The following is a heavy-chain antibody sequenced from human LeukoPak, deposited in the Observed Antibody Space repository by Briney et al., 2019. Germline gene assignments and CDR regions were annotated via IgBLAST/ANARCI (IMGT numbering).Heavy chain of an antibody. Sequence: GGSLRLSCAASGFTFSSYEMNWVRQAPGKGLEWVSYISSSGTTIHYADSVRGRFTISRDNAKNSLFLQMNFLRAEDTAVYYCARDGYSSAYRMFDYWGQGNLVTASS. D-gene: IGHD3-22*01. CDR1: GFTFSSYE. CDR2: ISSSGTTI. J-gene: IGHJ4*02. CDR3: ARDGYSSAYRMFDY. V-gene: IGHV3-48*03.